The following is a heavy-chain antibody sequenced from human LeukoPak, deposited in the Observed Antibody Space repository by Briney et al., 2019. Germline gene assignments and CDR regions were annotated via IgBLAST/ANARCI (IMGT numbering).Heavy chain of an antibody. D-gene: IGHD6-19*01. CDR1: GFTFSSYA. J-gene: IGHJ4*02. V-gene: IGHV3-23*01. CDR3: AKGSGSIAVDNLCVY. CDR2: ISGSGGST. Sequence: GGSLRLSCAASGFTFSSYAMSWVRQAPGKGLEWVSVISGSGGSTYYADSVKGRFTISRDNSKNTLFLRMNSLRAEDTAIYYCAKGSGSIAVDNLCVYWGPGTLVTVSS.